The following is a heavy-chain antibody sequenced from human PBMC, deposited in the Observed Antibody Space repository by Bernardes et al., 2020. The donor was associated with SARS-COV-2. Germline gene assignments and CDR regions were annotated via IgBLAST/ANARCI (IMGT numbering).Heavy chain of an antibody. J-gene: IGHJ3*01. D-gene: IGHD6-13*01. CDR2: MYSSGRT. V-gene: IGHV4-61*09. Sequence: SETLSLTCSVSGDSISRGAYFWTWIRQSAQKGLECIGHMYSSGRTDYNPSLKGRVTISLDTSKNQFSLNLRSVTAADTAVYYCAAVKVEEAASAAVDVWGRGTMVTVSS. CDR1: GDSISRGAYF. CDR3: AAVKVEEAASAAVDV.